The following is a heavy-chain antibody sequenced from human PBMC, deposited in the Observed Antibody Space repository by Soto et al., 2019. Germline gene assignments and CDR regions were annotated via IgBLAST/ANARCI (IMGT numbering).Heavy chain of an antibody. CDR3: ARESEDLTSKFDY. J-gene: IGHJ4*02. CDR1: GFTFSSYA. V-gene: IGHV3-23*01. Sequence: RGSLRLSCAASGFTFSSYAMSWVRQAPGKGLEWVSAISGSGGSTYYADSVKGRFTISRDNSKNTLYLQMNSLRAEDTAVYYCARESEDLTSKFDYWGQGTLVTVSA. CDR2: ISGSGGST.